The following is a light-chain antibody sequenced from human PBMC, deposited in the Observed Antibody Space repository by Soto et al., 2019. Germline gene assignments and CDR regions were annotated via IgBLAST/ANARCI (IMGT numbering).Light chain of an antibody. CDR2: EVN. J-gene: IGLJ1*01. V-gene: IGLV2-23*02. Sequence: ALTQPASVSGSPGQSITISCTGTSSDVGGYNYVSWYQQHPGKAPKLMIYEVNKRPSGVPDRFSGSKSGNTASLTISGLKVEDEADYYCCSSGGSPTYVFGTGTKVTVL. CDR3: CSSGGSPTYV. CDR1: SSDVGGYNY.